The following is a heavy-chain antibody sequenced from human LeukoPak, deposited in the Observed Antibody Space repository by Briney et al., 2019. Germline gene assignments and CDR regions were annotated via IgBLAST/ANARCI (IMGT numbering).Heavy chain of an antibody. CDR1: GFTFSSYF. V-gene: IGHV3-64*01. D-gene: IGHD3-10*01. Sequence: GVSLRLPCAPSGFTFSSYFMHWVRQAPGKGGEYVSAICGSGDSTYYTTSVKGRFTMSRDNSKNTLYLQMGSLRTEDMAVYYCARAPRYFGSGLYYFDFWGQGTLVTVSS. J-gene: IGHJ4*02. CDR3: ARAPRYFGSGLYYFDF. CDR2: ICGSGDST.